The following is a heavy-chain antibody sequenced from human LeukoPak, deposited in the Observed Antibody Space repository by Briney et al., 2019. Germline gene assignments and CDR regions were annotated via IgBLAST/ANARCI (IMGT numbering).Heavy chain of an antibody. Sequence: PGGSLRLSCAASGFXFSSYGIHWVRQAPGKGLEWVAIIWYDGSNKYYADSVKGRFTISRDNSKNTLYLQMNSLRAEDTAVYYCVKSGIEAAGSLVYFDYWGQGTVVTASS. V-gene: IGHV3-30*02. D-gene: IGHD6-13*01. CDR2: IWYDGSNK. J-gene: IGHJ4*02. CDR3: VKSGIEAAGSLVYFDY. CDR1: GFXFSSYG.